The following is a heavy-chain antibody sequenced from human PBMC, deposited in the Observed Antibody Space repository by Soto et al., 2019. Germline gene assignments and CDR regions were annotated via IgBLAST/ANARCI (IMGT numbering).Heavy chain of an antibody. CDR3: AYSTGWYRHDV. Sequence: QVQLQESGPGLVKPSGTLSLTCAVSGDSISNSRWWTWVRQPPGKGVEWIGDIFHSGDTNYNPSLKSRVFIPVDKSQNQFSLKVSSVTAADTAVYYCAYSTGWYRHDVWGQGTLVTVSS. CDR1: GDSISNSRW. CDR2: IFHSGDT. V-gene: IGHV4-4*02. D-gene: IGHD6-19*01. J-gene: IGHJ3*01.